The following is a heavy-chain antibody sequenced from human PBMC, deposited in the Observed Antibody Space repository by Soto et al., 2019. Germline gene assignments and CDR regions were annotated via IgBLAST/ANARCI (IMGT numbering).Heavy chain of an antibody. CDR3: ATGTPSTSDRMCSRTLCYIPLD. V-gene: IGHV1-69*01. Sequence: QVQLVKSGAEVRKPGSSVKVSCKTSGDSFSTDTFTWVRQAPGQGLEWMGGILPMFRTTNYAQQFQGRVTITADESTSTVYMELRSLRSEDTAIYFCATGTPSTSDRMCSRTLCYIPLDWGQGTLVAVSS. CDR2: ILPMFRTT. D-gene: IGHD2-2*01. J-gene: IGHJ4*02. CDR1: GDSFSTDT.